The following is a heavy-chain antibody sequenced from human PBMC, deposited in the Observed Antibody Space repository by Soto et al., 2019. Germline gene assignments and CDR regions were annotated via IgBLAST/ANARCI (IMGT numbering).Heavy chain of an antibody. D-gene: IGHD1-7*01. CDR1: GGTFSSYA. J-gene: IGHJ6*02. Sequence: GASVKVSCKASGGTFSSYAISWVRQAPGQGLEWMGGIIPIFGTANYAQKFQGRVTITADESTSTAYMELSSLRSEDTAVYYCARGFAFPRELRGDYYYGMDVWGQGTTVTVSS. CDR2: IIPIFGTA. V-gene: IGHV1-69*13. CDR3: ARGFAFPRELRGDYYYGMDV.